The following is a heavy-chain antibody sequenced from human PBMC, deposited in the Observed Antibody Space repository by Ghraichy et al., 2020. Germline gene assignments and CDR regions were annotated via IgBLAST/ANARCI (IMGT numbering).Heavy chain of an antibody. CDR3: ARGGDGSGTWFGY. Sequence: GGSLRLSCAASGFTFSSYDIHWIRQAPGKGLEWVAVISYDGTNKYYADSVKGRFTISRDNSKNTLYLQMNSLRAEDTAVYYCARGGDGSGTWFGYWGQGTLVTVSS. J-gene: IGHJ4*02. D-gene: IGHD3-10*01. V-gene: IGHV3-30-3*01. CDR1: GFTFSSYD. CDR2: ISYDGTNK.